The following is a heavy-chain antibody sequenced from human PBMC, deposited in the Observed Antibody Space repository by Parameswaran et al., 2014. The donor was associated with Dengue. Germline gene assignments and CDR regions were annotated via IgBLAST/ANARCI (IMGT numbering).Heavy chain of an antibody. CDR3: ARHTYSSGWLRRHNWFDP. Sequence: WIRQPPGKGLEWIGSIYYSGSTYYNPSLKSRVTISVDTSKNQFSLKLSSVTAADTAVYYCARHTYSSGWLRRHNWFDPWGQGTLVTVSS. D-gene: IGHD6-19*01. J-gene: IGHJ5*02. V-gene: IGHV4-39*01. CDR2: IYYSGST.